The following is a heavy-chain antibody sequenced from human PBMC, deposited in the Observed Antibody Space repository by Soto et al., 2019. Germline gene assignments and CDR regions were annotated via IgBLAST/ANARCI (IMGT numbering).Heavy chain of an antibody. Sequence: ASVKVSCKVSGYTLTELSMHWVRQAPGKGLEWMGGFDPEDGETIYAQKFQGRVTMTEDTSTDTAYMELSSLRSEDTAVYYCARADEYSSSSGWFDPWGQGTLVTVSS. D-gene: IGHD6-6*01. V-gene: IGHV1-24*01. J-gene: IGHJ5*02. CDR1: GYTLTELS. CDR3: ARADEYSSSSGWFDP. CDR2: FDPEDGET.